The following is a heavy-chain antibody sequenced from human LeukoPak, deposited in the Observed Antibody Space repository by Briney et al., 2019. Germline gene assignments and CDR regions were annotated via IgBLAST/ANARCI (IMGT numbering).Heavy chain of an antibody. Sequence: GGSLRLSCAASGFTFSSYSMNWVRQAPGKGLEWISYISETSSFMYYADSVKGRFTISRDNAKNSLYLQMSSLRAEDTAVYYCARAKFDSSRYYYRGFDIWGQGTMVTVSS. CDR1: GFTFSSYS. V-gene: IGHV3-48*01. J-gene: IGHJ3*02. CDR3: ARAKFDSSRYYYRGFDI. CDR2: ISETSSFM. D-gene: IGHD3-22*01.